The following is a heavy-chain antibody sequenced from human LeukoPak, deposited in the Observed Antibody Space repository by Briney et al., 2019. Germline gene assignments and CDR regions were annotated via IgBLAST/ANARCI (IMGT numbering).Heavy chain of an antibody. CDR3: AREWMYSYGPYYFDY. J-gene: IGHJ4*02. CDR1: GFTFSSYW. V-gene: IGHV3-7*01. D-gene: IGHD5-18*01. Sequence: PGGSLRLSCAASGFTFSSYWMSWVRQAPGKGLEWVAIIKQDGSERYYVDSVKGRFTISRDNAKNSLYLQMSSLRAEDTAVYYCAREWMYSYGPYYFDYWGQGTLVTVSS. CDR2: IKQDGSER.